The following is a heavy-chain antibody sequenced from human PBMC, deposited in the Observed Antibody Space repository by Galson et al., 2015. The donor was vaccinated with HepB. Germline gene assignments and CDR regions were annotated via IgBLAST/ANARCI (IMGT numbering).Heavy chain of an antibody. J-gene: IGHJ4*02. D-gene: IGHD1-26*01. CDR1: GFTFSSYA. V-gene: IGHV3-23*01. CDR2: ISGSGGST. CDR3: AKDPHPNLLPLDY. Sequence: SLRLSCAASGFTFSSYAMSWVRQAPGKGLEWVSAISGSGGSTYYADSVKGRFTISRDNSKNTLYLQMNSLRAEDTAVYYCAKDPHPNLLPLDYWGQGTLVTVSS.